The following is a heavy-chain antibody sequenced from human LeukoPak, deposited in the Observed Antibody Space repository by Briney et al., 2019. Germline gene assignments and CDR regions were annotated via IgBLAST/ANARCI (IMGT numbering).Heavy chain of an antibody. Sequence: ASVKVSCKASGYTFTSYDINWVRQATGQGLEWMGWMNPNSGNTGYAQKFQGRVTMTRNTSISTAYMELSSLRSEDTAVYYCARGVIAAAGMAGFDPWGQGTLVTVSS. V-gene: IGHV1-8*01. CDR2: MNPNSGNT. J-gene: IGHJ5*02. D-gene: IGHD6-13*01. CDR3: ARGVIAAAGMAGFDP. CDR1: GYTFTSYD.